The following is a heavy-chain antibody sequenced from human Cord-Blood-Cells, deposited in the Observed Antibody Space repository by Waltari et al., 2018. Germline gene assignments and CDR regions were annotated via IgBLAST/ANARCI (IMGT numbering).Heavy chain of an antibody. CDR1: GYTFPSYD. V-gene: IGHV1-8*01. CDR2: MNPNSGNT. D-gene: IGHD6-13*01. Sequence: QVQLVQSGAEVKKPGASVKVSCKASGYTFPSYDITWLRQATGQGLEWMGWMNPNSGNTGYAQKFQGRVTMTRNTSISTAYMELSSLRSEDTAVYYCARQSPGIAAAGPGFDYWGQGTLVTVSS. CDR3: ARQSPGIAAAGPGFDY. J-gene: IGHJ4*02.